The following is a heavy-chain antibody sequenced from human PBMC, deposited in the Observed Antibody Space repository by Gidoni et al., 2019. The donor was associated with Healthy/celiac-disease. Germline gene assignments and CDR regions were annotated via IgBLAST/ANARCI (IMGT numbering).Heavy chain of an antibody. Sequence: QEQLQQWGAGLLKPWETLSLTCAVYGGSFSGYYGSWIRQPPGKGLEWIGESTHSGSTNYNPSLKSRVTISVDTSKNQFSLKLSSVTAADTAVYYCARDSASLVYLGQGTLVTVSS. V-gene: IGHV4-34*01. J-gene: IGHJ4*02. CDR3: ARDSASLVY. D-gene: IGHD2-8*02. CDR2: STHSGST. CDR1: GGSFSGYY.